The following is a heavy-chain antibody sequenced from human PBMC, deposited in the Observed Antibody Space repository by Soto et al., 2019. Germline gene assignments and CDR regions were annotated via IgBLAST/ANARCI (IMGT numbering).Heavy chain of an antibody. CDR3: ARGGSGYVWFNEF. CDR1: GGIFSSYA. V-gene: IGHV1-69*01. D-gene: IGHD3-22*01. CDR2: IIPICGTA. Sequence: QEQLVQSGAEVKKPGSSVKVSCKASGGIFSSYAISWVRQAPGQGLGWMGGIIPICGTANYAQKFQGRVTITADEATNTDYMDLSSLKSEDTAIYYCARGGSGYVWFNEFWGQGTLVTVSS. J-gene: IGHJ4*02.